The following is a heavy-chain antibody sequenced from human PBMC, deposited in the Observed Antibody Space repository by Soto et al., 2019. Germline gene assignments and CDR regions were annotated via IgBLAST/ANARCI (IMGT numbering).Heavy chain of an antibody. CDR3: AKDRSTLRFLEWFEGMDV. Sequence: GSLRLSCAASGFTFSSYAMSWVRQAPGKGLEWVSAISGSGGSTYYADSVKGRFTISRDNSKNTLYLQMNSLRAEDTAVYYCAKDRSTLRFLEWFEGMDVWGQGTTVTVSS. J-gene: IGHJ6*02. V-gene: IGHV3-23*01. D-gene: IGHD3-3*01. CDR2: ISGSGGST. CDR1: GFTFSSYA.